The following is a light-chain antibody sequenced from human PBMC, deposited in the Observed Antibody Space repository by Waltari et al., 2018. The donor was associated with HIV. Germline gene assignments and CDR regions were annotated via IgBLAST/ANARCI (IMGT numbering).Light chain of an antibody. CDR2: KDD. Sequence: QSVLTQPPSPSGTPGPRVAISCSGSSHHLGHTFVYWYHQLPGLAPTLLIYKDDQRPSGVPDRFSGSQSGTSASLTIIGLRSEDEGDYYCAAWDGSLRAWVFGAGTKLTVL. V-gene: IGLV1-47*01. CDR3: AAWDGSLRAWV. CDR1: SHHLGHTF. J-gene: IGLJ3*02.